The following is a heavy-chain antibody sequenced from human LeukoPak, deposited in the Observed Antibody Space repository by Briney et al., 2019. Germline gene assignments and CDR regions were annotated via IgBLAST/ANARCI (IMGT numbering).Heavy chain of an antibody. CDR1: GYSFTSYW. D-gene: IGHD6-19*01. Sequence: GESLKISCKGSGYSFTSYWIGLGRQMPGKGLEWMGIIYPGDSDTRYSPSFQGQVTISADKSISTAYLQWSSLKASDTAMYYCARHKTVAGYNWFDPWGQGTLVTVSS. J-gene: IGHJ5*02. V-gene: IGHV5-51*01. CDR2: IYPGDSDT. CDR3: ARHKTVAGYNWFDP.